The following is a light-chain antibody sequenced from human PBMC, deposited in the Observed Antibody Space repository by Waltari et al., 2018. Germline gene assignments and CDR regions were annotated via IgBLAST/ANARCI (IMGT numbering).Light chain of an antibody. Sequence: SSELTQDPAVSVAFGQTVWITCPGASLRSYYASWYQQKPDQAPVLGIYGKNNRPSGIPDRFSGSSSGNTASLTITGAQAEDEADYYCNSRDSSGNHLGVFGGGTKLTVL. CDR1: SLRSYY. CDR2: GKN. CDR3: NSRDSSGNHLGV. J-gene: IGLJ2*01. V-gene: IGLV3-19*01.